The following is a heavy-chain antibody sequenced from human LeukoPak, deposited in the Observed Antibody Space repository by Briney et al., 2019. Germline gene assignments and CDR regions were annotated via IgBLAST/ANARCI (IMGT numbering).Heavy chain of an antibody. D-gene: IGHD3-10*01. CDR3: ARETYYYGSGSYSPDY. CDR1: GGSIRSDY. J-gene: IGHJ4*02. V-gene: IGHV4-59*01. Sequence: SETLSLTCTVSGGSIRSDYWSWIRQPPGRGLEWIGYIYYSGSTNYNPSLKSRVTISVDTSRNQFSLKLSSVTAADTAVYYCARETYYYGSGSYSPDYWGQGTLVTVSS. CDR2: IYYSGST.